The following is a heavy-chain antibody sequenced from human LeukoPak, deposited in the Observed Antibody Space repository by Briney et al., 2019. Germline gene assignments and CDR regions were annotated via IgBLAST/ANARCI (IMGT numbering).Heavy chain of an antibody. V-gene: IGHV1-69*01. CDR1: GGTFSSYA. CDR2: IIPIFGTA. CDR3: AREDYYDSSGYFDY. J-gene: IGHJ4*02. D-gene: IGHD3-22*01. Sequence: SVKVSCKASGGTFSSYAVSWVRQAPGQGLEWMGGIIPIFGTANYAQKFQGRVTITADESTSTAYMELSSLRSEDTAVYYCAREDYYDSSGYFDYWGQGTLVTVSS.